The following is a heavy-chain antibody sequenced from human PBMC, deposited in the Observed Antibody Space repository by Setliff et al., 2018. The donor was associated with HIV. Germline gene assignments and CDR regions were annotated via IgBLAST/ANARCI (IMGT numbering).Heavy chain of an antibody. J-gene: IGHJ5*01. CDR2: IGHSGRS. Sequence: TLSLTCAVYGGSFSDDYWSWIRQPPGRGMEWIGEIGHSGRSNYNPSLKSRALMAIDASKSQISLNLTSISAADTAVYYCAKCSGRFGVVTRFDSWGHGMLVTVSS. CDR3: AKCSGRFGVVTRFDS. D-gene: IGHD3-10*02. V-gene: IGHV4-34*01. CDR1: GGSFSDDY.